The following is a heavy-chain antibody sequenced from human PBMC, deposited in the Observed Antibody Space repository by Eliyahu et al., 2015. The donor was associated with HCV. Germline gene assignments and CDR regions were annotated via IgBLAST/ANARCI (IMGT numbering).Heavy chain of an antibody. J-gene: IGHJ4*02. CDR3: ARIMTGVYMGFEY. CDR1: GGSISSNNF. Sequence: QVQLKESGPGLVESSGTLSLTCAVSGGSISSNNFWTWVRQPPGKGLEWIGEIYHSGITNYSPSFKSRLTISLDKSKNQFFLNLNSVTAADTAVYYCARIMTGVYMGFEYWGPGTPVTVSS. D-gene: IGHD3-9*01. V-gene: IGHV4-4*02. CDR2: IYHSGIT.